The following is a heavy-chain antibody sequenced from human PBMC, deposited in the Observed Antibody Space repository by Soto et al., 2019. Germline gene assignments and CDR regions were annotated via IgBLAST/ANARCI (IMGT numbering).Heavy chain of an antibody. CDR1: GFTFTSYA. CDR3: ARHTGYGVLGDY. CDR2: SGSGGST. Sequence: EVQLLESGGGLVQPGGSLRLYCAASGFTFTSYAMNWVRQAPGKGLEWVSASGSGGSTYYADSVKGRFTISRDNSKNTLYLQMNSLRAEHTAVYYCARHTGYGVLGDYWGQGTLVTVSS. D-gene: IGHD5-12*01. J-gene: IGHJ4*02. V-gene: IGHV3-23*01.